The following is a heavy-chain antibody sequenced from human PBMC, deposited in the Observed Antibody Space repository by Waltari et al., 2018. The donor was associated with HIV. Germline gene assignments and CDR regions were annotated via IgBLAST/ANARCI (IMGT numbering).Heavy chain of an antibody. CDR3: ARGGLAISPAGTRLYTGMDV. CDR2: IYYDGKNK. Sequence: QVHLVESGGGVVQPGGSLKLSCAAPGFTFSNSLMHWVRQAPGKGLEWVTFIYYDGKNKNYAYSVKGRFTISRDNSKKTLYLQMNSLRHEDTAVYYCARGGLAISPAGTRLYTGMDVWGQGTTVTVSS. J-gene: IGHJ6*02. V-gene: IGHV3-30*02. CDR1: GFTFSNSL. D-gene: IGHD6-13*01.